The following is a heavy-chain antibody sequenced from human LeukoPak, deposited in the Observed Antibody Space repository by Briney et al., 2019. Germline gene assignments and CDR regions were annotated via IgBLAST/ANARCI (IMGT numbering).Heavy chain of an antibody. CDR2: INPSGGST. CDR3: ARDREQWLVRGYFDY. D-gene: IGHD6-19*01. V-gene: IGHV1-46*01. J-gene: IGHJ4*02. CDR1: GYTFTSYY. Sequence: ASVKVSCKASGYTFTSYYMHWVRQAPGQGLEWMGIINPSGGSTSYAQKFQGRVTITADESTSTAYMELSSLRSEDTAVYYCARDREQWLVRGYFDYWGQGTLVTVSS.